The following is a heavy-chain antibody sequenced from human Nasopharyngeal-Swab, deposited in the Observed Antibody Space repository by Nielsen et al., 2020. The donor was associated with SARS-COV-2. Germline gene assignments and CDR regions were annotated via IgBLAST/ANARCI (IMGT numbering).Heavy chain of an antibody. J-gene: IGHJ6*03. CDR3: ARVRREYCSSTSCYPGYYYYMDV. V-gene: IGHV1-18*04. CDR2: ISAYNGNT. Sequence: ASVKVSCKASGYTFTSYGISWVRQAPGQGPEWMGWISAYNGNTNYAQKLQGRVTMTTDTSTSTAYMELRSLRSDDTAVYYCARVRREYCSSTSCYPGYYYYMDVWGKGTTVTVSS. CDR1: GYTFTSYG. D-gene: IGHD2-2*01.